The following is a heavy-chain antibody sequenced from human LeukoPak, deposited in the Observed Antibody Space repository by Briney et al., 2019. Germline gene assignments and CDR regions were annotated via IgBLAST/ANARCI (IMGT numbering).Heavy chain of an antibody. Sequence: SVKVSCKASGGTFSSYAISWVRQAPGQGLEWTRGIIPIFGTANYAQTFQGRVTITADESTSTAYMELSSLRSEDTAVYYCARIVTHDYGDLDYWGQGTLVTVPS. CDR2: IIPIFGTA. CDR1: GGTFSSYA. CDR3: ARIVTHDYGDLDY. V-gene: IGHV1-69*13. D-gene: IGHD4-17*01. J-gene: IGHJ4*02.